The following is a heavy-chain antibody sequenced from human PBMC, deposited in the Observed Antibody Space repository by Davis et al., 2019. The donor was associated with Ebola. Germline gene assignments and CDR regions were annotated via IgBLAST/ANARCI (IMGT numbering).Heavy chain of an antibody. CDR2: ISDGGTT. CDR3: AKGGYFDSLEIDS. Sequence: GESLKISCAASGFSVSNSHMSWVRQGPGKGLEWVAGISDGGTTYHVDPVQGRFTVSRDDSKNTLYLQMHSLRAEDTAVYYCAKGGYFDSLEIDSWGQGTLVTVSS. J-gene: IGHJ4*02. V-gene: IGHV3-53*01. D-gene: IGHD3-9*01. CDR1: GFSVSNSH.